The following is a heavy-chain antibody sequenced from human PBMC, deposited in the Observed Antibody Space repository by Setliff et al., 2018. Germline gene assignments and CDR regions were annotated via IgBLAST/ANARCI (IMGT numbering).Heavy chain of an antibody. CDR2: IYWDDDR. Sequence: SGPTLVNPTQTLTLTCTFSGFSLSTDGVSVGWIRQPPGKALEWLALIYWDDDRRYSPSLKSRLTITKDTSKNQVVLTMTNMDPVDTATYYCAKHGAYNDFLTGYNFYYDMDVWGQGTTVTVSS. CDR3: AKHGAYNDFLTGYNFYYDMDV. J-gene: IGHJ6*02. D-gene: IGHD3-9*01. V-gene: IGHV2-5*02. CDR1: GFSLSTDGVS.